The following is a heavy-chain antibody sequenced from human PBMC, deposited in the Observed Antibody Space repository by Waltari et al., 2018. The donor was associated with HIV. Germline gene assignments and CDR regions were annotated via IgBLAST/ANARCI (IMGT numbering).Heavy chain of an antibody. Sequence: EVQLVQSGGGVVSPEESVRLSCAVSGTLVSDNSMSWIRQAPGKGLWWVVVLYGDGTTYYADSVKGRFGVARDKAKNMFFLQMDYPRGADSATYFCARGIRYYAPWGQGVLVSVS. CDR2: LYGDGTT. CDR3: ARGIRYYAP. CDR1: GTLVSDNS. V-gene: IGHV3-53*02. J-gene: IGHJ5*02. D-gene: IGHD3-3*01.